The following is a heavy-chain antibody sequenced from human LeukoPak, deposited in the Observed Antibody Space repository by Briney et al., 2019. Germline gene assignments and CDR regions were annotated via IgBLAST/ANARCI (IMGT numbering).Heavy chain of an antibody. J-gene: IGHJ4*02. CDR3: ARFDYAKLDY. D-gene: IGHD4-17*01. Sequence: PSETLSLTCTVSGGSISSSSYYWGWIRQPPGKGLEWIGYIYYSGSTSYNPSLKSRVTISVDTSKNQFSLKLSSVTAADTAVYYCARFDYAKLDYWGQGTLVTVSS. CDR2: IYYSGST. CDR1: GGSISSSSYY. V-gene: IGHV4-61*05.